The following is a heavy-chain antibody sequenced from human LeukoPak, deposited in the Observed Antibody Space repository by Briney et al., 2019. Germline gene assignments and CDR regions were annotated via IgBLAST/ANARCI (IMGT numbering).Heavy chain of an antibody. CDR3: AKMIGLELTNYRMDV. V-gene: IGHV3-23*01. CDR1: GFTFSSYA. J-gene: IGHJ6*02. D-gene: IGHD2-21*01. Sequence: PGGSLRLSCAASGFTFSSYAMSWVRQAPGKGLEWVSAISGSGGSTYYADSVKGRFTISRDNSKNTLYLQMNSLRAEDTAVYYCAKMIGLELTNYRMDVWGQGTTVTVSS. CDR2: ISGSGGST.